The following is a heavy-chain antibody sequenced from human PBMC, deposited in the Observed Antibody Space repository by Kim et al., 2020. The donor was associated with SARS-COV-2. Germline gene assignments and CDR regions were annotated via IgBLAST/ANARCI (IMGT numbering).Heavy chain of an antibody. V-gene: IGHV4-59*01. Sequence: SETLSLTCTVSGEFIGSFYWSWIRQAPGKGLEWIGYIYHSGSTYYNPSLRSRVIISLDTPKNQFSLKLNSVSAADTAVYYCARVNGYSFGFWGQGTLVTVST. CDR2: IYHSGST. CDR3: ARVNGYSFGF. D-gene: IGHD5-12*01. CDR1: GEFIGSFY. J-gene: IGHJ4*02.